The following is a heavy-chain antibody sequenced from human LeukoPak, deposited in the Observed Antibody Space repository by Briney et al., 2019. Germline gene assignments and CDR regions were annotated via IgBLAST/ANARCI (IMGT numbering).Heavy chain of an antibody. CDR2: ISWDGGST. CDR3: AKGRRWDDSSGYSFDY. J-gene: IGHJ4*02. D-gene: IGHD3-22*01. Sequence: GGSLRLSCAASGFTFDDYTMHWARQAPGKGLEWVSLISWDGGSTYYADSVKGRFTISRDNSKNSLYLQMNSLRTEDTALYYCAKGRRWDDSSGYSFDYWGQGTLVTVSS. CDR1: GFTFDDYT. V-gene: IGHV3-43*01.